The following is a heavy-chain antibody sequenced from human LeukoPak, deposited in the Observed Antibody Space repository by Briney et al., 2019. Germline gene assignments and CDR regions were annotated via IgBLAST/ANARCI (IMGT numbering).Heavy chain of an antibody. CDR1: GFTFSGSG. D-gene: IGHD2-2*01. V-gene: IGHV3-30*02. CDR3: AKDPHLGYCSSTSCYGVAFHI. Sequence: PGGSLRLSCAASGFTFSGSGMHRVRQAPGKGLEWVAFIRYDGSDKYYADSVKGRFTISRDNSKNTLYLQMNSLRAEDTAVYYCAKDPHLGYCSSTSCYGVAFHIWGQGTMVTVSS. J-gene: IGHJ3*02. CDR2: IRYDGSDK.